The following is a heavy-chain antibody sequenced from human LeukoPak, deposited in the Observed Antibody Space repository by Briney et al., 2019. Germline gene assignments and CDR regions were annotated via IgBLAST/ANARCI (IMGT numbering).Heavy chain of an antibody. Sequence: SETLSLTCTVSGGSISSSSYYWGWIRQPPGKGLEWIGSIYYSGSIYYNPSPSLKSRVTISLDTSKHQFSLKLSSVTAADTAVYYCARDDSWSGSFPLYYMDVWGKGTTVTVSS. V-gene: IGHV4-39*02. CDR3: ARDDSWSGSFPLYYMDV. D-gene: IGHD3-3*01. CDR2: IYYSGSI. J-gene: IGHJ6*03. CDR1: GGSISSSSYY.